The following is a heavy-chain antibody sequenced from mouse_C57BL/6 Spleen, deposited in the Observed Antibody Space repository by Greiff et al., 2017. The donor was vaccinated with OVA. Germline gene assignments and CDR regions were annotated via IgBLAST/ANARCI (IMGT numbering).Heavy chain of an antibody. V-gene: IGHV1-82*01. CDR2: IYPGDGDT. CDR1: GYAFSSSW. Sequence: VQGVESGPELVKPGASVKISCKASGYAFSSSWMNWVKQRPGKGLEWIGRIYPGDGDTNYNGKFKGKATLTADKSSSTAYMQLSSLTSEDSAVYFCARGNYDYDGFAYWGQGTLVTVSA. CDR3: ARGNYDYDGFAY. D-gene: IGHD2-4*01. J-gene: IGHJ3*01.